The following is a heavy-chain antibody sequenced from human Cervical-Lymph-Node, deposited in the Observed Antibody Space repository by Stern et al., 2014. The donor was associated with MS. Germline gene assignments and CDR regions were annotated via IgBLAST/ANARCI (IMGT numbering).Heavy chain of an antibody. Sequence: VHLVESGGGLVQPGGSLRLSCAASGFTFSSYWMHWVRQAPGKGLVWVSRINSDGSSTTYADSVKGRFTISRDNAKNTLYLQMNSLRAEDTAVYYCARIAGVRSWIQPLDYWGQGTLVTVSS. D-gene: IGHD5-18*01. V-gene: IGHV3-74*02. CDR2: INSDGSST. CDR1: GFTFSSYW. J-gene: IGHJ4*02. CDR3: ARIAGVRSWIQPLDY.